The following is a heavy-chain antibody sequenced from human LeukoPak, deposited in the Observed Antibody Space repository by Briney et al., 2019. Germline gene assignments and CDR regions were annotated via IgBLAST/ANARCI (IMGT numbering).Heavy chain of an antibody. J-gene: IGHJ4*02. D-gene: IGHD3-22*01. V-gene: IGHV3-7*01. CDR3: ARDLYRIVVVPHYFDY. CDR2: IKKDGSEK. Sequence: GGSLRLSCAASGFTFSSYWMSWVRQAPGKELEWVANIKKDGSEKYYVDSVKGRFTISRDNAKNSLYLQMNSLRAEDTAVYYCARDLYRIVVVPHYFDYWGQGTLVTVSS. CDR1: GFTFSSYW.